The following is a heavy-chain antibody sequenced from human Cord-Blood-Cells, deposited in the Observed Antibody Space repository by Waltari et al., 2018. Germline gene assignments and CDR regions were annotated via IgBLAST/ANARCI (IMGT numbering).Heavy chain of an antibody. D-gene: IGHD2-15*01. CDR2: INHSGGT. V-gene: IGHV4-34*01. J-gene: IGHJ4*02. CDR3: ARGLVVVVAATHYFDY. Sequence: QVQLQQWGAGLLKPSETLSLTCAVYGGSFSGYYWSWIRQPPGKGLEWIGEINHSGGTNYNPSLKSRVTISVDTSKNQFSLKLSSVTAADTAVYYCARGLVVVVAATHYFDYWGQGTLVTVSS. CDR1: GGSFSGYY.